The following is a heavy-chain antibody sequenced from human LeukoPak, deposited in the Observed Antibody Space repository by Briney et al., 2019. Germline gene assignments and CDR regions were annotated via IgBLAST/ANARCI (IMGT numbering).Heavy chain of an antibody. Sequence: ASVKVSCKASGYTFTSYGISWVRQAPGQGLEWMGWISAYNGNTNYAQKLQGRVTMTTDTSTSTAYMELRSLRSDDTAVNYCARDKWAGGWTRLEDYWGQGTLVTVSS. CDR3: ARDKWAGGWTRLEDY. CDR1: GYTFTSYG. V-gene: IGHV1-18*01. J-gene: IGHJ4*02. CDR2: ISAYNGNT. D-gene: IGHD6-19*01.